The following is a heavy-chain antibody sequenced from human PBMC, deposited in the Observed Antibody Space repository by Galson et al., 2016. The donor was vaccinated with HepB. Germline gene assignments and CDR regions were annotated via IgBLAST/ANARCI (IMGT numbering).Heavy chain of an antibody. CDR3: AKRHEYCPPVGCSVDY. V-gene: IGHV3-23*01. CDR2: ISRSGDSR. CDR1: GFTFNNYG. J-gene: IGHJ4*02. Sequence: SLRLSCAASGFTFNNYGMTWVRQAPGKGLEVVASISRSGDSRDYSDSVKGRFTISRDNSNNMLFLQMSSLRADDTAVYYCAKRHEYCPPVGCSVDYWGQGTLVSVSS. D-gene: IGHD2/OR15-2a*01.